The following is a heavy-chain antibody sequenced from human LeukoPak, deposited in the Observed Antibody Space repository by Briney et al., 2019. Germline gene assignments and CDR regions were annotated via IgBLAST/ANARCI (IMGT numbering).Heavy chain of an antibody. J-gene: IGHJ3*02. Sequence: XNWXRXAXGXGLEWMGWMNPNSGNTDYAQKFQGRVTMTRNTSISTAYMELSSLRSEDTAVYYCARLEVGANWEGAFDIWGQGTMVTVSS. D-gene: IGHD1-26*01. CDR3: ARLEVGANWEGAFDI. V-gene: IGHV1-8*01. CDR2: MNPNSGNT.